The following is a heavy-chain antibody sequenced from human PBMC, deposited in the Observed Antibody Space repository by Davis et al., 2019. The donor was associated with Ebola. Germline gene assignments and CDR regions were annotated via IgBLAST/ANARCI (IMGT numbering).Heavy chain of an antibody. D-gene: IGHD3-10*01. CDR2: IIPILGIA. CDR1: GGTFSSYA. Sequence: SVKVSCKASGGTFSSYAISWVRQAPGQGLEWMGRIIPILGIANYAQKFQGRVTITADKSTSTAYMELRSLRSDDTAVYYCARGITMVQGVTYFDYWGQGTLVTVSS. J-gene: IGHJ4*02. CDR3: ARGITMVQGVTYFDY. V-gene: IGHV1-69*04.